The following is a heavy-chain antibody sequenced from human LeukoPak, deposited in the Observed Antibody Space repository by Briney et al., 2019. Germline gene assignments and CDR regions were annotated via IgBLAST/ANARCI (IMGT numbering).Heavy chain of an antibody. CDR3: AREIGSLLIEVPGGMDV. CDR2: VNLQGST. CDR1: GGSITNTNY. Sequence: PSGTLSLTCGVSGGSITNTNYWTWVRQPPGKGLEWIGEVNLQGSTNYNPSLMGRVAISVDKSENHISLQLTSVTAADTAVYYCAREIGSLLIEVPGGMDVWGQGTTVTVSS. V-gene: IGHV4-4*02. D-gene: IGHD3-10*01. J-gene: IGHJ6*02.